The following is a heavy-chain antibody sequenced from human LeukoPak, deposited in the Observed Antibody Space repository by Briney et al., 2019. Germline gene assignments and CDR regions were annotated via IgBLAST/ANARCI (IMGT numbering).Heavy chain of an antibody. Sequence: PGGSLRLSCAASGFTVSSNYMSWVRQAPGKGLERVSVIYSGGSTYYADSVKGRFTISRDNSKNTLYLQMNSLRAEDTAVYYCARGTSNYYYYYMDVWGKGTTVTISS. D-gene: IGHD2-2*01. CDR2: IYSGGST. V-gene: IGHV3-53*01. J-gene: IGHJ6*03. CDR1: GFTVSSNY. CDR3: ARGTSNYYYYYMDV.